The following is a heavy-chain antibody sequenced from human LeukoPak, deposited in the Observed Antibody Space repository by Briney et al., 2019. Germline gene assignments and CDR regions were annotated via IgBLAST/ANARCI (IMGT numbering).Heavy chain of an antibody. D-gene: IGHD6-6*01. CDR1: GFTFSDYY. V-gene: IGHV3-11*04. J-gene: IGHJ5*02. Sequence: GGSLRLSCAASGFTFSDYYMSWIRRAPGKGLEWVSYISSSGSTIYHADSVRGRFTISRDNTKNSLFLQMNSLRAEDTAIYYCARDVGTSSNWYDPWGQGTLVTVSS. CDR3: ARDVGTSSNWYDP. CDR2: ISSSGSTI.